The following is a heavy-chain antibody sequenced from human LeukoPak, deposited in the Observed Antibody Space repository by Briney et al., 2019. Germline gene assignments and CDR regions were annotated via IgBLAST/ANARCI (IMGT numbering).Heavy chain of an antibody. V-gene: IGHV1-3*01. CDR2: INAGNGNT. J-gene: IGHJ4*02. CDR3: ARGGTFRRITIFGVVIEYYFDY. Sequence: ASVKVSCKASGYTFTSYAMHWVRQAPGQRLEWMGWINAGNGNTKYSQKFQGRVTITRDTSASTAYMELSSLRSEDTAVYYCARGGTFRRITIFGVVIEYYFDYWGQGTLVTVSS. D-gene: IGHD3-3*01. CDR1: GYTFTSYA.